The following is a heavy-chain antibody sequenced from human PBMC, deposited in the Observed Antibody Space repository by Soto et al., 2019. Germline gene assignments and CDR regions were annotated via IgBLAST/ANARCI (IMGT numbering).Heavy chain of an antibody. CDR2: ISAYNGNT. V-gene: IGHV1-18*01. J-gene: IGHJ4*02. CDR1: GYTFTSYG. CDR3: ARDSGYDGSGSYSPGDY. Sequence: QVQLVQSGAEVKKPGASVKVSCKASGYTFTSYGISWVRQAPGQGLEWMGGISAYNGNTNYAQKLQGRVTMTTDTATSTAYMELRSLRSDDTAVYYCARDSGYDGSGSYSPGDYWGQGTLVTVSS. D-gene: IGHD3-10*01.